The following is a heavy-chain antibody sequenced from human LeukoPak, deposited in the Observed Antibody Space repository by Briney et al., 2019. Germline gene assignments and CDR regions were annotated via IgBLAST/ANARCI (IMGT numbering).Heavy chain of an antibody. CDR2: ISESGTTT. CDR1: GFTFSSYT. D-gene: IGHD2/OR15-2a*01. V-gene: IGHV3-48*01. Sequence: GGSLRLSCAASGFTFSSYTMNWVRQVPGKGLEWISYISESGTTTYYADSVKGRFTASRDNAKDSLYLQMDNLRPEDTAVYYCARDGADYFLGFWGQGTLVTVSS. CDR3: ARDGADYFLGF. J-gene: IGHJ4*02.